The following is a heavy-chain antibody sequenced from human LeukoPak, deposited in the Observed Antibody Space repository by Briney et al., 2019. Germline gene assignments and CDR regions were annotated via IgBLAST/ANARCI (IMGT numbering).Heavy chain of an antibody. CDR1: GGSISSGGYS. D-gene: IGHD3-10*01. J-gene: IGHJ3*02. Sequence: LSLTCAVSGGSISSGGYSWSWIRQPPGKGLECIGYIYHSGSTYYNPSLKSRVTISVDRSKNQFSLKLSSVTAADTAVYYCASLYYYGSGSYAFDIWGQGTMVTVSS. CDR3: ASLYYYGSGSYAFDI. V-gene: IGHV4-30-2*01. CDR2: IYHSGST.